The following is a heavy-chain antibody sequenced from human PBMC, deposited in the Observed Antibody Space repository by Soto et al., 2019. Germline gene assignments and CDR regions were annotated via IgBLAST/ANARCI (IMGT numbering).Heavy chain of an antibody. V-gene: IGHV4-38-2*01. CDR3: ARLLGTSAWTGGNWFDP. Sequence: SETLSLTCVVSGYSISSGYYWGWIRQPPGKGLEWIGTIYHSGATYYNPSLQSRVTISVDTSKNQFPLKLTSVTAADTAVYYCARLLGTSAWTGGNWFDPWGQGILVTVSS. D-gene: IGHD6-19*01. J-gene: IGHJ5*02. CDR2: IYHSGAT. CDR1: GYSISSGYY.